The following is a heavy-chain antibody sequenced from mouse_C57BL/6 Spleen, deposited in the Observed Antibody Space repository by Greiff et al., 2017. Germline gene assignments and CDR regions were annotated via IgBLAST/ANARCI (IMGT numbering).Heavy chain of an antibody. D-gene: IGHD4-1*01. V-gene: IGHV6-3*01. Sequence: EVQVEESGGGLVQPGGSMQLSCVASGFTFSNYWMNWVRQSPEKGLDWVAQIRFKSDNYATHYAESVKGRFTISRDDSKSSVYLQMNNLRAEDTGIYYCSPDWGTRAYWGQGTLVTVAA. CDR1: GFTFSNYW. CDR3: SPDWGTRAY. J-gene: IGHJ3*01. CDR2: IRFKSDNYAT.